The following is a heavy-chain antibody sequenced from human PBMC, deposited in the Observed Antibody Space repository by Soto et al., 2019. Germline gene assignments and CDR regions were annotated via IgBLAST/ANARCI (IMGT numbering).Heavy chain of an antibody. V-gene: IGHV4-34*01. Sequence: SETLSLTCVVSGGSYSGYYWSWIRQSPGKGLEWIGEINHSGRTNYKSSLESRVTISIDKSEAQFSLKLNSVTAADTAVYYCARQGTSSSGFDYWGQGTLVTVSS. CDR3: ARQGTSSSGFDY. D-gene: IGHD6-6*01. CDR1: GGSYSGYY. CDR2: INHSGRT. J-gene: IGHJ4*02.